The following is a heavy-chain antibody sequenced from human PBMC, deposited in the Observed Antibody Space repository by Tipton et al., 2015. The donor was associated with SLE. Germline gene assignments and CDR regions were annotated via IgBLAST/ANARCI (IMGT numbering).Heavy chain of an antibody. CDR2: ISYDGSNK. J-gene: IGHJ6*02. D-gene: IGHD2-15*01. V-gene: IGHV3-30*18. Sequence: RSLRLSCAASGFTFSSYGMHWVRQAPGKGLEWVAVISYDGSNKYYADSVKGRFTISRDNSKNTLYLQMNSLRAEDTAVYYCAKDKVVYYYYYGMDVWGQGTTVTVSS. CDR1: GFTFSSYG. CDR3: AKDKVVYYYYYGMDV.